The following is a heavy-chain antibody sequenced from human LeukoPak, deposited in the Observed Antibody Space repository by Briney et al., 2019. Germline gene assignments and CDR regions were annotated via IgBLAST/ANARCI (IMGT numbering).Heavy chain of an antibody. V-gene: IGHV1-69*13. D-gene: IGHD3-10*01. CDR2: IIPIFGTA. CDR1: GGTFISYA. J-gene: IGHJ4*02. Sequence: ASVKVSCKASGGTFISYAISWVRQAPGQGLEWMGGIIPIFGTANYAQKFQGRVTITADESTSTAYMELSSLRSEDTAVYYCARHTPGGYFDYWGQGTLVTVSS. CDR3: ARHTPGGYFDY.